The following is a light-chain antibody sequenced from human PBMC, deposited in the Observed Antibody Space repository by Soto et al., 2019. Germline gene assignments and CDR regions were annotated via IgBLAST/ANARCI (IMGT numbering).Light chain of an antibody. J-gene: IGLJ1*01. CDR1: SSNIGSNT. CDR3: ATWDDSLIGSV. CDR2: GND. V-gene: IGLV1-44*01. Sequence: QSVLTQPPSASGTPGQRVTISCSGSSSNIGSNTVNWYQQFPGTAPKLLIYGNDQRPSGVPDRFSGSKSGTSASLAISGLQSADEADYYCATWDDSLIGSVFGTGTKLTVL.